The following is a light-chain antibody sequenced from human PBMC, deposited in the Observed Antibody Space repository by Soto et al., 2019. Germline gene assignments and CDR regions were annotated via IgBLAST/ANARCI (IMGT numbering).Light chain of an antibody. CDR2: AAS. Sequence: DIQMTQSPSSLSASVGDRVAIACRASQPISTYLNWYQQQPGKAPKLLIYAASSLHTGVPSRFSGSGSGTDFTLTISSLQPEDFAPYYCQQSYSTPPLTFGQGTRLEI. CDR3: QQSYSTPPLT. V-gene: IGKV1-39*01. J-gene: IGKJ5*01. CDR1: QPISTY.